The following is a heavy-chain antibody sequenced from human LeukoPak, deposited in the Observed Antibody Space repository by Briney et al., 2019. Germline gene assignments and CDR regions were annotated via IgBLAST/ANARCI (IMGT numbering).Heavy chain of an antibody. Sequence: GGSLRLSCAASGCTFSSYEMNWVRQAPGNGLDWVSYRCSSGRIIYYAYSVKGRFTISRDNAKNSLYLQVNSLRAEDTAVYYCARVKFQEKYFDYWGQGTLVTVSS. V-gene: IGHV3-48*03. CDR2: RCSSGRII. CDR3: ARVKFQEKYFDY. CDR1: GCTFSSYE. J-gene: IGHJ4*02.